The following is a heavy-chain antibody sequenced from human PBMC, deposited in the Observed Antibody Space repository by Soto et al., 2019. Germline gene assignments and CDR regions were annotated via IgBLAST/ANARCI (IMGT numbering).Heavy chain of an antibody. Sequence: SETLSLTCAVYGGSFSNYYWSWIRQPPGKGLEWIGEINYSGSSNYNPSLKSRLTISVDRSKNQFSLQLTSLTVEDTAVYYCATSYGNAWYTYWGQGTQVTVSS. CDR3: ATSYGNAWYTY. CDR1: GGSFSNYY. V-gene: IGHV4-34*01. D-gene: IGHD1-1*01. J-gene: IGHJ4*02. CDR2: INYSGSS.